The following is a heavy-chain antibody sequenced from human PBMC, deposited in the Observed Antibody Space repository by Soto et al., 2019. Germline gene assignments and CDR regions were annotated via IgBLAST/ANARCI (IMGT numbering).Heavy chain of an antibody. D-gene: IGHD6-13*01. CDR1: GFTVSNAW. J-gene: IGHJ6*02. CDR3: HLAGYSSSSWAYYYYGMDV. CDR2: IKSKTDGGTT. V-gene: IGHV3-15*01. Sequence: EVQLVESGGGLVKPGGSLRLSCAASGFTVSNAWMSWVRQAPGKGLEWVGRIKSKTDGGTTDYAAPVKGRFTISRDDSKNTLYLQMNSLKTEDTAVYYCHLAGYSSSSWAYYYYGMDVWGQGTTVTVSS.